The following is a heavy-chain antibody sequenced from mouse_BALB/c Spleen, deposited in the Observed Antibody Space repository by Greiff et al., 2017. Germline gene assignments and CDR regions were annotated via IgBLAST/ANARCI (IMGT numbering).Heavy chain of an antibody. D-gene: IGHD2-4*01. V-gene: IGHV2-9*02. J-gene: IGHJ4*01. Sequence: VKLQESGPGLVAPSQSLSITCTVSGFSLTSYGVHWVRQPPGKGLEWLGVIWAGGSTNYNSALMSRLSISKDNSKSQVFLKMNSLQTDDTAMYYCARDEITPFYAMDYWGQGTSVTVSS. CDR2: IWAGGST. CDR1: GFSLTSYG. CDR3: ARDEITPFYAMDY.